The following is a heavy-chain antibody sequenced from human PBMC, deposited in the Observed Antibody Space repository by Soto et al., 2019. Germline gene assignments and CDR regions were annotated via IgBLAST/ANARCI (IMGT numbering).Heavy chain of an antibody. CDR2: IIPILGIA. D-gene: IGHD6-6*01. Sequence: QVQLVQSGAEVKKPGSSVKVSCKASGGTFSSYTISWVRQAPGQGLEWMGRIIPILGIANYAQKFQGRVTITADKSTSTAYMELSSLRSEDTAVYYCARGPLPRDSIAALPEFFDSWGQGTLVTVSS. CDR3: ARGPLPRDSIAALPEFFDS. CDR1: GGTFSSYT. V-gene: IGHV1-69*02. J-gene: IGHJ4*02.